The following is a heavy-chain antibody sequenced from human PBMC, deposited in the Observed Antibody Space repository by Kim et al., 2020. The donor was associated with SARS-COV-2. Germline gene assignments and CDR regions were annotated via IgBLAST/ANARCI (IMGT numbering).Heavy chain of an antibody. D-gene: IGHD3-10*01. V-gene: IGHV1-69*13. CDR3: ARDQTTYYYGSGSYSPYFDY. CDR1: GGTFSSYA. J-gene: IGHJ4*02. CDR2: IIPIFGTA. Sequence: SVKVSCKASGGTFSSYAISWVRQAPGQGLEWMGGIIPIFGTANYAQKFQGRVTITADESTSTAYMELSSLRSEDTAVYYCARDQTTYYYGSGSYSPYFDYWGQGTLVTVSS.